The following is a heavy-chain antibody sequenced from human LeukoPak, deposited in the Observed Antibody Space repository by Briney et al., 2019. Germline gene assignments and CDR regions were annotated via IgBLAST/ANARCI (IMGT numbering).Heavy chain of an antibody. CDR2: IYEDGGTT. CDR3: AKDFRIGYSAHFDY. J-gene: IGHJ4*02. D-gene: IGHD2-21*01. Sequence: SGGSLRLSCVGSGFTFRSHAMSWVRQAPEKGLEFVSGIYEDGGTTYYADSVKGRISISRDNSKNTLYLQMDSLRGEDTAVYYCAKDFRIGYSAHFDYWGQGALVTVSS. CDR1: GFTFRSHA. V-gene: IGHV3-23*01.